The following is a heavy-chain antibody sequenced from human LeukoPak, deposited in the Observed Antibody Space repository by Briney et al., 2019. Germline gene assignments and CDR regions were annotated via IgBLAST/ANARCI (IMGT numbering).Heavy chain of an antibody. J-gene: IGHJ2*01. CDR2: SFGDGST. CDR1: GFTVSGNY. Sequence: GSLRLSCAASGFTVSGNYIIWVRQAPGKGLEWVSVSFGDGSTNYADSVKGKFAVSRDNSRNTFFLQMNSLRAEDTAVYYCASRGGSDRSWYFILWGRGTLATVSS. V-gene: IGHV3-66*01. CDR3: ASRGGSDRSWYFIL. D-gene: IGHD2-15*01.